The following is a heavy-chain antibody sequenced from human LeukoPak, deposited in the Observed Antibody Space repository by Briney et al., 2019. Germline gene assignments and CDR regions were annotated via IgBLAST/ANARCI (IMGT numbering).Heavy chain of an antibody. CDR1: GFTFSSYW. V-gene: IGHV3-74*01. D-gene: IGHD5-12*01. CDR3: ARGTYSGYDYLDY. J-gene: IGHJ4*02. CDR2: INSDGSST. Sequence: GGSLRLSCAASGFTFSSYWMSWVRQAPGKGLVWVSRINSDGSSTSYADSVKGRFTISRDNAKNTLYLQMNSLRAEDAAVYYCARGTYSGYDYLDYWGQGTLVTVSS.